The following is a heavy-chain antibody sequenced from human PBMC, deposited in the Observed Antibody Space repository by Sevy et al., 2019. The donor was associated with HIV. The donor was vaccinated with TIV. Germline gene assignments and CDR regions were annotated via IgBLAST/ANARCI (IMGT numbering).Heavy chain of an antibody. CDR1: GFTFSSYW. Sequence: GGSLRLSCAAYGFTFSSYWMSWVSQAQGKGMEWVANIKQDGREKNYVDSGKDRFTICRDNAKNSLYRQMNRLRADDTDVYYCAIDGVMGSYWGQGTLVTVSS. CDR3: AIDGVMGSY. V-gene: IGHV3-7*01. J-gene: IGHJ4*02. CDR2: IKQDGREK. D-gene: IGHD3-16*01.